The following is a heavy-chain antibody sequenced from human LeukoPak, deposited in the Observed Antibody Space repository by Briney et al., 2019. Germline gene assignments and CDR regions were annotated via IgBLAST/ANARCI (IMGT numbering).Heavy chain of an antibody. V-gene: IGHV1-69*13. J-gene: IGHJ4*02. Sequence: ASVKVSCKASGGTFSSYAISWVRQAPGQGLEWMGRIIPIFGTANYAQKFQGRVTITADESTSTAYMELSSLRSEDTAVYYCAQSRGYYDSSGYYYALDYWGQGTLVTVSS. CDR2: IIPIFGTA. CDR3: AQSRGYYDSSGYYYALDY. CDR1: GGTFSSYA. D-gene: IGHD3-22*01.